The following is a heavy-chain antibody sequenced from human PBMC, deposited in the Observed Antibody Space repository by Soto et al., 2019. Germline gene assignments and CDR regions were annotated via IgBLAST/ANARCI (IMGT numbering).Heavy chain of an antibody. CDR1: GGTFSSYA. Sequence: QVQLVQSGAEVKKPGSSVKVSCKASGGTFSSYAISWVRQAPGQGLEWMGGIIPIFGTANYAQKFQGRVTITADESTSTAYMELSSLRSEDTAVYYCARGANWNYLHYYYYGMDVWGQGTTVTVSS. D-gene: IGHD1-7*01. J-gene: IGHJ6*02. V-gene: IGHV1-69*12. CDR2: IIPIFGTA. CDR3: ARGANWNYLHYYYYGMDV.